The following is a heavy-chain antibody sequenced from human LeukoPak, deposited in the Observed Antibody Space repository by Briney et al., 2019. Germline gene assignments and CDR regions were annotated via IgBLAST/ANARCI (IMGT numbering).Heavy chain of an antibody. CDR1: GFTFSSYA. CDR2: ISGGGGST. CDR3: AKDHDWLSFDY. J-gene: IGHJ4*02. D-gene: IGHD3-16*02. Sequence: PGGSLRLSCAASGFTFSSYAMSWVRHTPGKGLEWGSAISGGGGSTYYANSVKGRFTISRDNSKNTLYLQMNSLRAEDTAVYYCAKDHDWLSFDYWGQGTLVTVSS. V-gene: IGHV3-23*01.